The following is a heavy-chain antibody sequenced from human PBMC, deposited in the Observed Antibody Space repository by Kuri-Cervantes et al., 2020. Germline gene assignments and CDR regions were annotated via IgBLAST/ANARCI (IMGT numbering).Heavy chain of an antibody. J-gene: IGHJ6*02. CDR2: ISAYNGNT. CDR1: GYTFTGYG. Sequence: ASVKVSCKASGYTFTGYGISWVRQAPGQGLEWMGWISAYNGNTNYAQKLQGRVTMTTDTSTSTAYMELRSLRSDDTAVYYCARARGYSYGLRYYYYGMDVWGQGTTVTVSS. D-gene: IGHD5-18*01. V-gene: IGHV1-18*01. CDR3: ARARGYSYGLRYYYYGMDV.